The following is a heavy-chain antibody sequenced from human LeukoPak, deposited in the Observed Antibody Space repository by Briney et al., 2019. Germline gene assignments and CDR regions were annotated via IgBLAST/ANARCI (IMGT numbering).Heavy chain of an antibody. CDR3: SKHHDSSGYYYDY. Sequence: GGSLRLSCAASGFTFGSYAMTWVRQAPGKGLEWVSGVSDSGSRTDYADSVKGRFTISRDNSKNTLYLQMNSLRADDTAVYFCSKHHDSSGYYYDYWGQGTLVTVSS. J-gene: IGHJ4*02. CDR2: VSDSGSRT. CDR1: GFTFGSYA. D-gene: IGHD3-22*01. V-gene: IGHV3-23*01.